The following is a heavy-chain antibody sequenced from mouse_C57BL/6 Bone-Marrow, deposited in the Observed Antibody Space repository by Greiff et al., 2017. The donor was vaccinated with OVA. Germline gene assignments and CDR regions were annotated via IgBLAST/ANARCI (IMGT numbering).Heavy chain of an antibody. J-gene: IGHJ2*01. V-gene: IGHV1-72*01. Sequence: VQLQQPGAELVKPGASVKLSCKASGYTFTSYWMHWVKQRPGRGLEWIGRIDPNSGGTKYNEKFKSKATLTVDKPSSTAYLQRSSLTSEDSAVYYCARWPTVVVSQYCFDYWGQGTTLTVSS. CDR3: ARWPTVVVSQYCFDY. CDR2: IDPNSGGT. CDR1: GYTFTSYW. D-gene: IGHD1-1*01.